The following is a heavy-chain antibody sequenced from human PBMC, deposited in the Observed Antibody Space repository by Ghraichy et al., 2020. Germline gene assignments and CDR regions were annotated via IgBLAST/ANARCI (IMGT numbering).Heavy chain of an antibody. D-gene: IGHD2-15*01. Sequence: SETLPLTCAVYGGSFSGYYWSWIRQPPGKGLEWIGEINHSGSTNYNPSLKSRVTISVDTSKNQFSLKLSSVTAADTAVYYCARTGDIVVVVAARYYFDYWGQGTLVTVSS. CDR2: INHSGST. CDR1: GGSFSGYY. J-gene: IGHJ4*02. CDR3: ARTGDIVVVVAARYYFDY. V-gene: IGHV4-34*01.